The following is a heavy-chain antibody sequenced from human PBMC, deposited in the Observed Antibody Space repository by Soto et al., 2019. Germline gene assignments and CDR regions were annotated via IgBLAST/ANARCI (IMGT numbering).Heavy chain of an antibody. J-gene: IGHJ5*02. CDR1: GFTFSSYG. D-gene: IGHD5-12*01. CDR2: ISSDGSNK. CDR3: AKEGNSGYDSPFSPNWFDP. V-gene: IGHV3-30*18. Sequence: GGSLRLSCAASGFTFSSYGMHWVRQAPGKGLEWVAVISSDGSNKYYADSVKGRFTISRDNSKNTLYLQMNSLRAEDTAVYYCAKEGNSGYDSPFSPNWFDPWGQGTLVTVSS.